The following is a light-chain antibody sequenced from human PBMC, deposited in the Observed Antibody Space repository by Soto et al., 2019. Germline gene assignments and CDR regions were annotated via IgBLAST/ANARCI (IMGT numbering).Light chain of an antibody. CDR2: DTS. J-gene: IGLJ2*01. CDR1: TGAVTSDHY. CDR3: LLSFSGPRV. V-gene: IGLV7-46*01. Sequence: QAVVTQEPSLTVSPGGTVTLTCGSSTGAVTSDHYPYWFQQKPGQAPRTLIYDTSNKHSWTPARFSGSLLGGKAALTLSGAQHEDEAEYYCLLSFSGPRVFGVGTKLTVL.